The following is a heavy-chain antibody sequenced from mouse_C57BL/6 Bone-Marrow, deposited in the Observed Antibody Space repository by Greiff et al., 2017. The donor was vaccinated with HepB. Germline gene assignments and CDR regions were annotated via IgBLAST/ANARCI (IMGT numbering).Heavy chain of an antibody. V-gene: IGHV1-61*01. J-gene: IGHJ4*01. CDR1: GYTFTSYW. CDR3: ARGIYYDYDESAYYAMDY. D-gene: IGHD2-4*01. Sequence: VQLQQPGAELVRPGSSVKLSCKASGYTFTSYWMDWVKQRPGQGLEWIGNIYPSDSETHYNQKFKDKATLTVDKSSSTAYMQLSSLTSEDSAVYYCARGIYYDYDESAYYAMDYWGQGTSVTVSS. CDR2: IYPSDSET.